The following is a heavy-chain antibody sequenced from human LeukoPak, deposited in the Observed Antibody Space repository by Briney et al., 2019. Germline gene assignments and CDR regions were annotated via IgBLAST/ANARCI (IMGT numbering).Heavy chain of an antibody. CDR2: IYHSGST. Sequence: SETLSLTCTASGYSISSGYYWGWIRQPPGKGLEWIGSIYHSGSTYYNPSLKSPVTISVDTSKNQFSLKLSSVTAADTAVYYCAMGRGFFDYWGQGTLVTVSS. V-gene: IGHV4-38-2*02. D-gene: IGHD1-26*01. CDR3: AMGRGFFDY. CDR1: GYSISSGYY. J-gene: IGHJ4*02.